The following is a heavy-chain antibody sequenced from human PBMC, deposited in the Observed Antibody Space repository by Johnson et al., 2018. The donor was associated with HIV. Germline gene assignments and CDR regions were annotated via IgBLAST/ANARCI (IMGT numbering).Heavy chain of an antibody. CDR2: ISSGGST. V-gene: IGHV3-53*01. Sequence: VQLVESGGGLIQPGGSLRLSCAASGFTVSSNYMSWVRQAPGKGLVWVSRISSGGSTYYADSVKGRFTISRDNSKNTLYLQMNSLRAEDTAVYYCAKEGVVGSYLGAFDIWGQGTMVTVSS. CDR1: GFTVSSNY. D-gene: IGHD3-10*01. J-gene: IGHJ3*02. CDR3: AKEGVVGSYLGAFDI.